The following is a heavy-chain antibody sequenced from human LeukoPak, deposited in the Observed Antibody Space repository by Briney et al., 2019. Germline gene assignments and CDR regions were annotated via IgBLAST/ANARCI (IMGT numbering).Heavy chain of an antibody. CDR3: ARRNLGRDNWFGP. CDR1: GGSFSGYY. D-gene: IGHD1-1*01. J-gene: IGHJ5*02. V-gene: IGHV4-34*01. CDR2: INHSGST. Sequence: PSETLSLSCAVYGGSFSGYYWSWIRQPTGKGLEWIGEINHSGSTNYNPSLKSRVTISVDTSKNQFSLKLSSVTAADTAVYYCARRNLGRDNWFGPWGQGTLVTVSS.